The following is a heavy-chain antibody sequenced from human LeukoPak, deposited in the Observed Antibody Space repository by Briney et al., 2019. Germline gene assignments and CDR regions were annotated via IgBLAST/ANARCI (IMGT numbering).Heavy chain of an antibody. V-gene: IGHV2-70*11. Sequence: SGPTLVNPTQTLTLTCTFSGFSLSTSGMCVSWIRQPPGKALEWLARIDWDDDKYYSTSLKTRLTISKDTSKNQVVLTMTNMDPVDTATYYCARNLIAAAGYTFDYWGQGTLVTVSS. CDR1: GFSLSTSGMC. CDR2: IDWDDDK. CDR3: ARNLIAAAGYTFDY. J-gene: IGHJ4*02. D-gene: IGHD6-13*01.